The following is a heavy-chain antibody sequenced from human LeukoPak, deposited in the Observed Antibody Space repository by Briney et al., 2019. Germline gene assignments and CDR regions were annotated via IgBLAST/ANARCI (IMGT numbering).Heavy chain of an antibody. V-gene: IGHV4-34*12. CDR1: GGSFSGYY. Sequence: SETLSLTCAVYGGSFSGYYWSWIRQPPGKGLEWIGEIVHSGNTKYNPSLKSRVTISVDTSKNQFSLNLTSVTAADTAVYYCARALDTAMETWGQGTLVTVSS. J-gene: IGHJ4*02. CDR3: ARALDTAMET. CDR2: IVHSGNT. D-gene: IGHD5-18*01.